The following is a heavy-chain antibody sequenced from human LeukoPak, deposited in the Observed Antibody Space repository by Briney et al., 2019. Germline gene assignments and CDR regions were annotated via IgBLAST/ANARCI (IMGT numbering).Heavy chain of an antibody. J-gene: IGHJ5*02. CDR3: AREGLGYGDYGFDP. Sequence: SETLSLTCAVYGGSFSGYYWSWIRQSPGKGLEWIGEINHSGSTNYNPSLKSRVTISVDTSKNQFSLKLSSVTAADTAVYYCAREGLGYGDYGFDPWGQGTLVTVSS. D-gene: IGHD4-17*01. CDR1: GGSFSGYY. CDR2: INHSGST. V-gene: IGHV4-34*01.